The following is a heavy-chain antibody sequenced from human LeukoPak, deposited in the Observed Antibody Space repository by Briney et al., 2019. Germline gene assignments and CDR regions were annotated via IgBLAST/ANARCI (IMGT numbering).Heavy chain of an antibody. D-gene: IGHD3-10*01. CDR3: ARALYYGSGSYYKYYNYYMGV. V-gene: IGHV1-2*02. J-gene: IGHJ6*03. CDR2: INPNSGGT. CDR1: GYTFTGYY. Sequence: ASVKVSCKASGYTFTGYYIHWVRQAPGQGLEWMGWINPNSGGTNYAQKFQGRVTMTRDTSTSTAYMEMSSLRSEAAAVLYYARALYYGSGSYYKYYNYYMGVWGKGTTVTIYS.